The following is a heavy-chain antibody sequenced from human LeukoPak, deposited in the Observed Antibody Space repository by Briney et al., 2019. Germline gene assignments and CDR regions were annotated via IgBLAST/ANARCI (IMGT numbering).Heavy chain of an antibody. D-gene: IGHD3-3*01. CDR1: GGSISSGGYS. CDR3: ARDAGNTIFGLDY. CDR2: IYYSGST. J-gene: IGHJ4*02. Sequence: PSETLSLTCTVSGGSISSGGYSWSWIRQHPGKGLEWIGYIYYSGSTYYNPSLKSRVTISVDTSKNQFSLKLSSVTAADTAVYYCARDAGNTIFGLDYWGQGTLVTVSS. V-gene: IGHV4-31*03.